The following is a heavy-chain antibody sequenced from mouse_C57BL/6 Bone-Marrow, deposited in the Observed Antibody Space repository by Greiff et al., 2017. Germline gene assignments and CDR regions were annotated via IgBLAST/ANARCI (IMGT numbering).Heavy chain of an antibody. CDR1: GYTFTDYE. Sequence: VQLQQSGAELVRPGASVTLSCKASGYTFTDYEMHWVQQTPVHGLEWIGAIDPETGGTAYNQKFKGKAILTADKSSSTAYMGLRSLTSEDSAVYYCTPGTWSWFAYWGQGTLVTVSA. J-gene: IGHJ3*01. CDR2: IDPETGGT. D-gene: IGHD4-1*01. V-gene: IGHV1-15*01. CDR3: TPGTWSWFAY.